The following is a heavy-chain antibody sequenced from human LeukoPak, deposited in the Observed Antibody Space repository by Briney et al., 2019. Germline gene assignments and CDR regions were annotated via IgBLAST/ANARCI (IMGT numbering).Heavy chain of an antibody. Sequence: SETLSLTCTVSGGSISSGGYYWSWIRQHPGKGLEWIGYIYYSGSTYYNPSLRSRVTISVDTSKNQFSLKLSSVTAADTAVYYCARGRARLTYYYDSSGFQNWGQGTLVTVSS. D-gene: IGHD3-22*01. J-gene: IGHJ4*02. CDR2: IYYSGST. V-gene: IGHV4-31*03. CDR1: GGSISSGGYY. CDR3: ARGRARLTYYYDSSGFQN.